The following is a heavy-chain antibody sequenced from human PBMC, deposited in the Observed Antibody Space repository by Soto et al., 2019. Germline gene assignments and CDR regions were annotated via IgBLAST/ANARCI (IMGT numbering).Heavy chain of an antibody. CDR3: ARAAHYSSPFRGFDP. J-gene: IGHJ5*02. D-gene: IGHD6-13*01. V-gene: IGHV4-31*03. CDR2: IYYSGST. CDR1: GGSISSGGYY. Sequence: QVQLQESGPGLVKPSQTLSLTCTVSGGSISSGGYYGSWIRQHPGKGLEWIGYIYYSGSTYYNPSLKSRVTISVDTSKNQFSLKLSSVTAADTAVYYCARAAHYSSPFRGFDPWGQGTLVTASS.